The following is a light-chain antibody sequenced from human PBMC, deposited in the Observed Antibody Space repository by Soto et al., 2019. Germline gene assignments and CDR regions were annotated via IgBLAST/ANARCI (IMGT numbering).Light chain of an antibody. Sequence: QSALTQPRSVSGSPGQSVTISCTGTSSDVGGYNYVSWFQQHPGNTPKVMIYDVSKRPSGVPDRFSGSKSGNTASLTISGLQAEDEADYYCCSYAGSPYVFGPGTKVTVL. J-gene: IGLJ1*01. CDR1: SSDVGGYNY. CDR2: DVS. V-gene: IGLV2-11*01. CDR3: CSYAGSPYV.